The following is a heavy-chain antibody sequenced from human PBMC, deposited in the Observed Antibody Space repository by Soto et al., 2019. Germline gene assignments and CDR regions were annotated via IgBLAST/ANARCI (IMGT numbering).Heavy chain of an antibody. CDR3: ARDPWAPVTAGFDP. J-gene: IGHJ5*02. V-gene: IGHV6-1*01. CDR2: TYYRSKWYN. D-gene: IGHD1-26*01. Sequence: QTLSLTCAISWDSVSSNSAAWEWIRQSPSRGLEWLGRTYYRSKWYNDYAVSVKSRITINPDTSKNQFSLQPNSVTPEDTAVYYCARDPWAPVTAGFDPWGQGVLVTVSS. CDR1: WDSVSSNSAA.